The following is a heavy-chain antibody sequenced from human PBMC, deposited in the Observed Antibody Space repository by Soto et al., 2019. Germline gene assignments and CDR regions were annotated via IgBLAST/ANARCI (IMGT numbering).Heavy chain of an antibody. V-gene: IGHV3-30*18. D-gene: IGHD6-13*01. CDR3: AKDLGSSCPLDY. CDR2: ISYDGSNK. Sequence: QVQLVESGGGVVQPGRSLRISCAASGFTFSSYGMHWVRQAPGKGLEWVAVISYDGSNKYYADSVKGRFTISRDNSKNTLYLQMNSLRAEDTAVYYCAKDLGSSCPLDYWGQGTLVTVSS. J-gene: IGHJ4*02. CDR1: GFTFSSYG.